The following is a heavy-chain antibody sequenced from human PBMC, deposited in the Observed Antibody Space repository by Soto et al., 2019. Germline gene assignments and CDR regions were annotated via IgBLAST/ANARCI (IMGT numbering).Heavy chain of an antibody. Sequence: PSETLSLTCTVSGGSISSGDYYWSWIRQPPGKGLEWIGYIYYSGSTYYNPSLKSRVTISVDRSKNQFSLKLSSVTAADTAVYYCARGINYYDSSGDSWFDPWGQGTLVTVSS. J-gene: IGHJ5*02. D-gene: IGHD3-22*01. CDR1: GGSISSGDYY. CDR3: ARGINYYDSSGDSWFDP. CDR2: IYYSGST. V-gene: IGHV4-30-4*01.